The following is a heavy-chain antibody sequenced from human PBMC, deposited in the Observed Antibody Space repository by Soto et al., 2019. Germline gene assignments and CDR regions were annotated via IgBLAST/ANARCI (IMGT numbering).Heavy chain of an antibody. V-gene: IGHV3-23*01. Sequence: GGSLRLSCAASGFTFSSYAMSWVRQAPGKGLEWVSAISGSGGSTYYADSVKGRFTVSRDNSKNTLYLQMNSLRAEDTAVYYCAKDDSGWYTFGAFDIWGQGTMVTVSS. D-gene: IGHD6-19*01. CDR2: ISGSGGST. J-gene: IGHJ3*02. CDR1: GFTFSSYA. CDR3: AKDDSGWYTFGAFDI.